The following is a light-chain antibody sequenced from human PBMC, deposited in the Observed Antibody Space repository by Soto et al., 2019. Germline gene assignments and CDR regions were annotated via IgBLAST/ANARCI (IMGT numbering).Light chain of an antibody. CDR3: SSYTSSSTQV. V-gene: IGLV2-14*01. CDR2: DVS. J-gene: IGLJ1*01. Sequence: QSALTQPASVSGSPGQSVTISWTGTSREVGGYNYVSWYQQHPGKAPKLMIYDVSNRPSGVSNRFSGSKSGNTASLTISGLQAEDEADYYCSSYTSSSTQVFGTGTKVTVL. CDR1: SREVGGYNY.